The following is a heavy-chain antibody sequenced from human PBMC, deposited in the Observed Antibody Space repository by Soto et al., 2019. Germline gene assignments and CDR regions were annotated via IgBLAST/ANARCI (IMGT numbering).Heavy chain of an antibody. CDR1: GYTFTSYG. CDR3: ARDIGEGYSGYDYSGDY. D-gene: IGHD5-12*01. CDR2: ISAYNSNT. V-gene: IGHV1-18*01. Sequence: QVPLVQSGAEVKKPGASVKVSCKASGYTFTSYGISWVRQAPGQGLEWMGWISAYNSNTNYAQKLQGRVTMTTDTSTSTAYMELRSLRSDVTAVYYCARDIGEGYSGYDYSGDYWGHGTLVTVSS. J-gene: IGHJ4*01.